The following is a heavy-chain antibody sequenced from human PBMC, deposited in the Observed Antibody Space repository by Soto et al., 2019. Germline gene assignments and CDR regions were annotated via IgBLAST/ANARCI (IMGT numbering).Heavy chain of an antibody. V-gene: IGHV3-30*04. CDR1: AFTFSNYT. D-gene: IGHD3-16*01. CDR2: MSYDGSDK. CDR3: AGGWGSSNY. Sequence: PGGSLRLSCAASAFTFSNYTMHWVRQAPGKGLEWVALMSYDGSDKYYADAVKGRFTISRDNSKNTLYLKMDSLRVEDTALYYYAGGWGSSNYGGQEPLVPVPP. J-gene: IGHJ4*02.